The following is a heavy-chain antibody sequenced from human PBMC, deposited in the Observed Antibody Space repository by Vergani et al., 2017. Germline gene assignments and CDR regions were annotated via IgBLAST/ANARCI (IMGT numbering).Heavy chain of an antibody. J-gene: IGHJ4*02. D-gene: IGHD3-16*01. V-gene: IGHV3-30*02. CDR1: GFTLSNYD. CDR2: IQFDGSNQ. CDR3: AKHFRGWGIVY. Sequence: QVQLVESGGGVVQRGGSLRLSCATSGFTLSNYDMQWIRQGPGKGLEFVAFIQFDGSNQYYADSVKGRFTLSRDFYKNTLYQQMNSLRTDDTATYYCAKHFRGWGIVYWGQGTQVIVSS.